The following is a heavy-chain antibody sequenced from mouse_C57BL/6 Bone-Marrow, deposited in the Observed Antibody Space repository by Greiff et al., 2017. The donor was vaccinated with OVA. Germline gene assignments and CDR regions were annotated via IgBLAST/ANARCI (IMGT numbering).Heavy chain of an antibody. CDR2: ISDGGSYT. D-gene: IGHD2-12*01. CDR3: ARDGHSYDVAWCAY. CDR1: GFTFSSYA. J-gene: IGHJ3*01. V-gene: IGHV5-4*01. Sequence: EVKLMESGGGLVKPGGSLKLSCAASGFTFSSYAMSWVRQTPGKRLEWVATISDGGSYTNYPDNVKGRFTITRDNAKNNLYLQLSHLQSEDTAMYYCARDGHSYDVAWCAYWGQGTLVTVSA.